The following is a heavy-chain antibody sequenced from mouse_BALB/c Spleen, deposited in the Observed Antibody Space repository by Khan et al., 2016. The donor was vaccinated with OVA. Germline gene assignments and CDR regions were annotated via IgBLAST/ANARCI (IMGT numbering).Heavy chain of an antibody. D-gene: IGHD1-1*01. CDR2: ISYSVLT. J-gene: IGHJ2*01. CDR3: ARSVTITTVVATDFDY. CDR1: FSSLPSDSD. Sequence: EVQLPASFPFLFPPSHSLSLPFPFPFSSLPSDSDFPFLLHFPLNKPYLMDYISYSVLTSYNPSLKSRISITRDTSKNQFFLQLNSVTTEDTATYYCARSVTITTVVATDFDYWGQGTTLTVSS. V-gene: IGHV3-2*02.